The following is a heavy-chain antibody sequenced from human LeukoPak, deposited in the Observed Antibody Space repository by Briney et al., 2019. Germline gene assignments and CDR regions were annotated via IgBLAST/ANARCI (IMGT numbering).Heavy chain of an antibody. J-gene: IGHJ4*02. D-gene: IGHD3-22*01. CDR3: AKVSGYYYDSSGYSSYYFDT. CDR2: ISGSGGST. CDR1: GFTFSSYA. V-gene: IGHV3-23*01. Sequence: PGGSLRLSCAASGFTFSSYAMSWVRQAPGKGLEWVSAISGSGGSTYYADSVKGRFTISRDNSKNTLYLQMNSLRAEDTAVYYCAKVSGYYYDSSGYSSYYFDTGAREPWSPSPQ.